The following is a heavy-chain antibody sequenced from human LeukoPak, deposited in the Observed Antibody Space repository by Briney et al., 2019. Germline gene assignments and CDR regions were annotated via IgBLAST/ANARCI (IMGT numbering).Heavy chain of an antibody. CDR1: GGSISTITYY. CDR3: ACLTAADAFDI. CDR2: MYYRGNT. Sequence: SETLSLTCTVSGGSISTITYYWGWIRQPPGKGLEWVGHMYYRGNTFYNPSLKSRVTISVDTSKNQFSLKLSSVTAADTAVYYCACLTAADAFDIWGQGTMVTVSS. J-gene: IGHJ3*02. V-gene: IGHV4-39*07. D-gene: IGHD2-21*02.